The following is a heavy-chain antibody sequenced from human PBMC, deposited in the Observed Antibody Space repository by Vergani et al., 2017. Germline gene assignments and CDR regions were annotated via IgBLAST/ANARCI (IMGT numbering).Heavy chain of an antibody. CDR3: ATQTSNDYGDYEGLGYYFDY. J-gene: IGHJ4*02. CDR1: GGSISSYY. V-gene: IGHV4-59*08. CDR2: SYYSGST. Sequence: QVQLQESGPGLVKPSETLSLTCTVSGGSISSYYWSWIRQPPGKGMEWIGYSYYSGSTNYNPSLKSRVTISVDTSKNQFSLKLSSVTAADTAVYYCATQTSNDYGDYEGLGYYFDYWGQGTLVTVSS. D-gene: IGHD4-17*01.